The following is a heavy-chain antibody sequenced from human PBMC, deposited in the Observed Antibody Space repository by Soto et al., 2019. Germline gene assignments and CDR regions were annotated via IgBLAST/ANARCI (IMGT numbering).Heavy chain of an antibody. D-gene: IGHD2-15*01. J-gene: IGHJ5*02. CDR3: ARETKTYCPSGSCNWFDP. CDR2: IYYSGTT. V-gene: IGHV4-31*03. CDR1: GGSINNDGSF. Sequence: QVQLQESGPRLVKPSQTLSLTCSVSGGSINNDGSFWAWIRQSPGKGLEWIGYIYYSGTTYYNPSLRSRLSISVDTSKNQFSLKLTSVTAADTALYYCARETKTYCPSGSCNWFDPWGQGILVSVSS.